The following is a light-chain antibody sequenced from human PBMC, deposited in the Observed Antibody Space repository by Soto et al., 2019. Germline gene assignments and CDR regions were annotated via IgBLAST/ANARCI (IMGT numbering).Light chain of an antibody. J-gene: IGKJ4*01. CDR3: FLDFRYVLS. CDR2: AAS. CDR1: QAMRSA. Sequence: ASQAMRSALGWYQQKPGKAPKLLIYAASTLQGGVPPRFSGSGFGTDLTVSIRSLQPEDVAMYYRFLDFRYVLSVGGGTKVDIK. V-gene: IGKV1-6*01.